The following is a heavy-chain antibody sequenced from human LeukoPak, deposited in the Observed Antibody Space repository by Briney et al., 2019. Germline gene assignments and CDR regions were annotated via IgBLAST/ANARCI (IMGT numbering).Heavy chain of an antibody. CDR2: ISNDGSNK. CDR3: ARDQLAYSGYDTLFAY. J-gene: IGHJ4*02. Sequence: GGSLRLSCAASGFTFSSYGMHWVRQAPGKGLEWVAVISNDGSNKHYGDSVKGRFTISRDNSKNTLYLQMNSLRVEDSAVYFCARDQLAYSGYDTLFAYWGQGTLVTVSS. CDR1: GFTFSSYG. V-gene: IGHV3-30*03. D-gene: IGHD5-12*01.